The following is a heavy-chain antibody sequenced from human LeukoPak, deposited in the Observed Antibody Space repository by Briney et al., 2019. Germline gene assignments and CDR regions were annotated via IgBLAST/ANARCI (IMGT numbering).Heavy chain of an antibody. Sequence: PGGSLRLSCAASGFTFSSYAMSWVRQAPGKGLEWVGRIKSKPDGGAIDYAAPVKGRFIISRDDSKNTLYLQMNSLKTEDTAVYYCTRTYSATTEFDYWGQGTLVTVSS. V-gene: IGHV3-15*01. J-gene: IGHJ4*02. D-gene: IGHD2-21*01. CDR3: TRTYSATTEFDY. CDR1: GFTFSSYA. CDR2: IKSKPDGGAI.